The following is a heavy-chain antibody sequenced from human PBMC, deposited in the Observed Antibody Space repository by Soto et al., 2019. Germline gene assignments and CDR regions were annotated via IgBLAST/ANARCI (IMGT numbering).Heavy chain of an antibody. CDR1: GFTFMNYA. D-gene: IGHD3-3*01. V-gene: IGHV3-23*01. J-gene: IGHJ4*02. CDR2: IIGSGSNT. Sequence: GGSLRLSCAASGFTFMNYAMGWVRQAPGKGLEWVSGIIGSGSNTHYADSVRGRFTISRDKSRNTMSLQMNSLRADDTAVYYCAKTTIFGVVNLSVTSPYFDSWGQGTLVTVSS. CDR3: AKTTIFGVVNLSVTSPYFDS.